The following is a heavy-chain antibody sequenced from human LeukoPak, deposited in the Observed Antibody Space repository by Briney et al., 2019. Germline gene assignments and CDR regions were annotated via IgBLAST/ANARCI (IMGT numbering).Heavy chain of an antibody. CDR3: ARDVPHIVVVTSHWFDP. CDR2: ISYDGSNK. Sequence: GGSLRLSCAASGFTFSSYAMHGVRQAPGKGLERVAVISYDGSNKYYADSVKGRFTISRDNSKNTLYLQMNSLRAEDTAVYYCARDVPHIVVVTSHWFDPWGQGTLVTVSS. CDR1: GFTFSSYA. J-gene: IGHJ5*02. V-gene: IGHV3-30-3*01. D-gene: IGHD2-21*02.